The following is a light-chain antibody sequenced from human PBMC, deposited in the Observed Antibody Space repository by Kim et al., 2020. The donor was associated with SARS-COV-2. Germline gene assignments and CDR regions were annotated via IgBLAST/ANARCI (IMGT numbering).Light chain of an antibody. CDR2: AAS. V-gene: IGKV3-20*01. CDR3: QQYGTSWT. CDR1: QSVYSNY. Sequence: EVVLTQSPGTLSLSPGDRATLSCRASQSVYSNYLAWYQQKPGQAPRLLIYAASSRATDIPDRFSGSGSGTDFTLTIRRLQPEDFALYYCQQYGTSWTFGQGTKVDIK. J-gene: IGKJ1*01.